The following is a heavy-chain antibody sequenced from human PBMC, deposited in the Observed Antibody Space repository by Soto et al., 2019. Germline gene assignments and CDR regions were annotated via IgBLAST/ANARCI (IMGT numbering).Heavy chain of an antibody. CDR2: IVVISNTA. D-gene: IGHD1-26*01. CDR1: GSTFNNFA. Sequence: QVVLLQSGAEVKEPGSSVRVSCEVSGSTFNNFAFSWVRQAPGHGPEWMGGIVVISNTAEYSQRFQDRVTITADTSTDTLYMELGSLTFEDTAVYYCARAIKRWEVNYYFDFWGQGTLVTVSS. CDR3: ARAIKRWEVNYYFDF. V-gene: IGHV1-69*06. J-gene: IGHJ4*02.